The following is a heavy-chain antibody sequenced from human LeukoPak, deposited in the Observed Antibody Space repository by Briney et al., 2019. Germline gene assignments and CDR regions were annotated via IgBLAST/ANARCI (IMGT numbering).Heavy chain of an antibody. CDR1: GYSISSGYY. V-gene: IGHV4-38-2*02. D-gene: IGHD1-7*01. J-gene: IGHJ4*02. CDR2: IYHSGST. Sequence: PSETLSLTCTVSGYSISSGYYWGWPRQPPGKGLEWIGRIYHSGSTYYNPSLKSRVTRSVNTSKNQFSLKLSSVTAADTAVYYCARGRRITGTTGAFDYWGQGTLVTVSS. CDR3: ARGRRITGTTGAFDY.